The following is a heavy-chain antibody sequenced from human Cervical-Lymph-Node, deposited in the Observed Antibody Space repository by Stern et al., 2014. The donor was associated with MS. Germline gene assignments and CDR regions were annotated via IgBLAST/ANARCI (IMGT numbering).Heavy chain of an antibody. CDR3: ARSVIPRAYYGMDV. D-gene: IGHD2/OR15-2a*01. CDR1: GYTFSSYW. J-gene: IGHJ6*02. CDR2: IYPGDSDT. Sequence: VQLGQSGAEVKKPGESLKISCKGFGYTFSSYWIGWVRQMPGRGLECMWIIYPGDSDTRYSPSFQGLVTISADKSISTAYLQWSSLKASDTAIYYCARSVIPRAYYGMDVWGQGTTVTVSS. V-gene: IGHV5-51*01.